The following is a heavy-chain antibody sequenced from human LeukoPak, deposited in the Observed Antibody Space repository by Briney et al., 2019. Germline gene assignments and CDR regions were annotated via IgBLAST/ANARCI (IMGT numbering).Heavy chain of an antibody. CDR1: GFTFNNYA. Sequence: GSLRLSCAASGFTFNNYAMTWVRQAPGKGLEWVSVINGGSGNSHCADSVKGRFTVSRDNSKNTLYLQMNSLRDEDTAVYYCAKGQGYNYGDSIDYWGQRNLVTVSS. CDR3: AKGQGYNYGDSIDY. V-gene: IGHV3-23*01. J-gene: IGHJ4*02. CDR2: INGGSGNS. D-gene: IGHD5-18*01.